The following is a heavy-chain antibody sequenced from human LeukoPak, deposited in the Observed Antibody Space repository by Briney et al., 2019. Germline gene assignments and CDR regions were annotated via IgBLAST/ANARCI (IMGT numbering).Heavy chain of an antibody. CDR1: GFTFNNYA. D-gene: IGHD1-20*01. V-gene: IGHV3-23*01. Sequence: PGGSLRLSCAASGFTFNNYAMGWARQAPGKGLEWVSAISDGGGYTYFADSVKGRFTISRDNSKNTLYLQMNSLRAEDTAVYYCAKNVNGGNWYYFDYWGQGTLVTVSS. J-gene: IGHJ4*02. CDR2: ISDGGGYT. CDR3: AKNVNGGNWYYFDY.